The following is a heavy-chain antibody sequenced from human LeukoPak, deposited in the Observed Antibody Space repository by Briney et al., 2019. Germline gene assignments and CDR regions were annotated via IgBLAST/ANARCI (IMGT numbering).Heavy chain of an antibody. V-gene: IGHV4-4*07. Sequence: RPSETLSLTCTVSGDSVTYYYWSWIRQPAGKGLEWIGRIFHSGDNNYNPSLKSRVTMSVDTSKNLVSLNLTSVTAADTAVYYCARGPSGGDVYSWFDPWGQGTLVTVSS. J-gene: IGHJ5*02. CDR3: ARGPSGGDVYSWFDP. CDR1: GDSVTYYY. D-gene: IGHD2-21*02. CDR2: IFHSGDN.